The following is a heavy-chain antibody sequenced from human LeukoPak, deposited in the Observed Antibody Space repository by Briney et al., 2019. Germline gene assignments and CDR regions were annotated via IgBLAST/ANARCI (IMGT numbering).Heavy chain of an antibody. V-gene: IGHV3-23*01. CDR3: AKSQEVAGLLIDY. J-gene: IGHJ4*02. CDR2: ISGSGGST. CDR1: GFTFSSYA. D-gene: IGHD6-19*01. Sequence: GGSLRLSCAASGFTFSSYAMSWVRQAPGKGLEWVSAISGSGGSTYCADSVKGRFTISRDNSKNTLYLQMNSLRAEDTAVYYCAKSQEVAGLLIDYWGQGTLVTVSS.